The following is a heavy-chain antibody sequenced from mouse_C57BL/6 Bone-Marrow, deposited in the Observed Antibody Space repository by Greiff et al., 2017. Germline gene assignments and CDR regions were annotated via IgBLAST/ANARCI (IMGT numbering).Heavy chain of an antibody. CDR1: GYTFTGYW. Sequence: VKLQESGAELMKPGASVKLSCKATGYTFTGYWIEWVKQRPGHGLEWIGEILPGSGSTNYNEKFKGKATFTADTSSNTAYMQLSSLTTKDSTIYYCARSGREVFYYAMDYWGQGTSVTVSS. CDR2: ILPGSGST. V-gene: IGHV1-9*01. J-gene: IGHJ4*01. CDR3: ARSGREVFYYAMDY. D-gene: IGHD4-1*01.